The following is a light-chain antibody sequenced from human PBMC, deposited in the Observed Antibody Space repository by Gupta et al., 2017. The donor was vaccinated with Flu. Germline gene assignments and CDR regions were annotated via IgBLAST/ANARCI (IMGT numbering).Light chain of an antibody. CDR1: QDMVKS. J-gene: IGKJ1*01. CDR3: QQSYNTPRT. CDR2: AAS. V-gene: IGKV1-39*01. Sequence: DIQMTQSPSSLSASVGDRVTITCRASQDMVKSLNWYQQTPGKAPQLLIYAASRLQRVVPSRFSGSGSGTDFTLTISRLQPDDFATYFCQQSYNTPRTFGQGTKVEIK.